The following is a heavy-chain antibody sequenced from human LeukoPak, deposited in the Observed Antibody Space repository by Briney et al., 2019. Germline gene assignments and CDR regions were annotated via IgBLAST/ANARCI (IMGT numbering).Heavy chain of an antibody. CDR3: AKDPNGDYLGAFDF. D-gene: IGHD4-17*01. CDR2: ITGSGGTT. Sequence: GGSLRLSCTGSGFAFGNYGMTWVRQPPGKGLEWVSAITGSGGTTRYTDSVTGRFTNSRDNSGNTLFLQMNSLRAEDTAVYYCAKDPNGDYLGAFDFWGPGTLVTVSS. V-gene: IGHV3-23*01. J-gene: IGHJ3*01. CDR1: GFAFGNYG.